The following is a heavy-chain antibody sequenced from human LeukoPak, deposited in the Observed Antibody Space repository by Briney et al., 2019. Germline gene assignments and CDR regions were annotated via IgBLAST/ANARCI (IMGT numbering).Heavy chain of an antibody. CDR1: GFTFSSYW. D-gene: IGHD2-2*01. V-gene: IGHV3-7*01. Sequence: GGSLRLSCAASGFTFSSYWMSWVRQAPGKGLEWVANIKQDGSEKYYVDSVKGRFTISRDNAKNSLCLQMNSLRAEDTAVYYCARVVEVPAAQYYYYYYYMDVWGKGTTVTVSS. CDR3: ARVVEVPAAQYYYYYYYMDV. J-gene: IGHJ6*03. CDR2: IKQDGSEK.